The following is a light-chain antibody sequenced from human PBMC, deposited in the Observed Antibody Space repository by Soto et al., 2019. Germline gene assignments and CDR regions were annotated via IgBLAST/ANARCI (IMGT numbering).Light chain of an antibody. V-gene: IGLV1-47*01. Sequence: QSVLTQPPSASGTPGQRVTISCSGSSSNIGSNYVYWYQQLPGTAPKILIYRNNQRPSAVRDRFSGSKSGTSAYLAISGLRSEDEADYYCAAWDDSLKVFGGGTKLTVL. J-gene: IGLJ2*01. CDR2: RNN. CDR1: SSNIGSNY. CDR3: AAWDDSLKV.